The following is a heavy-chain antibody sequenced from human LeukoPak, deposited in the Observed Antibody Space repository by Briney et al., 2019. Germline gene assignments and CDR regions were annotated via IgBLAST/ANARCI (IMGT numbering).Heavy chain of an antibody. CDR3: ARDEGGGPFEY. D-gene: IGHD2-15*01. J-gene: IGHJ4*02. V-gene: IGHV1-69*05. Sequence: SVKVSCKASGGTFSSYAISWVRQAPGQGLEWMGGIIPIFGTANYAQKFQGRVTITTDEYTSTAYLELSSMRSEDTAVYYCARDEGGGPFEYWGQGTLVTVTS. CDR1: GGTFSSYA. CDR2: IIPIFGTA.